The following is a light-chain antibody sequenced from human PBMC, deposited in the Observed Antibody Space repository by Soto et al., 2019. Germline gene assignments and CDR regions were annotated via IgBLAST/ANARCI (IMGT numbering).Light chain of an antibody. CDR2: KAS. V-gene: IGKV1-5*03. J-gene: IGKJ2*01. CDR3: QQYNRAYT. CDR1: QSISSW. Sequence: DIQMTQSPSTLSASVGDRVTITCRASQSISSWLAWYQQKPGKAPKLLIYKASSLESGVPSRFSGSGSGTEFTLTISSLQPDDFSTYYCQQYNRAYTFGQGTKLEIK.